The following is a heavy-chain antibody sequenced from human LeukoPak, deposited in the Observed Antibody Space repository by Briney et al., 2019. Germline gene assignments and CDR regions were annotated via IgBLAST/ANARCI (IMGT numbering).Heavy chain of an antibody. Sequence: GGCLRLSCAASVYTFCSYRMNWARQAPWKGLEWVASINHNGNVNYYVDSVKGRFTISRDNAKNSLYLQMSNLRAEDTAVYFCARGCGLDVWGQGATVTVSS. CDR2: INHNGNVN. CDR3: ARGCGLDV. J-gene: IGHJ6*02. V-gene: IGHV3-7*03. CDR1: VYTFCSYR. D-gene: IGHD2-8*01.